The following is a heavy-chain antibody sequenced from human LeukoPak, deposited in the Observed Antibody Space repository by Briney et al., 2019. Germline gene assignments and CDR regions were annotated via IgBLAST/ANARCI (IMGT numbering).Heavy chain of an antibody. Sequence: SSVKVSCKASGGTFSSYAISWVRQAPGQGLEWMGGIIPIFGTANYAQKFQGRVTITADESTSTAYMELSSLRSEDTAVYYCARDVQLERRSNYYYYGMDVWGQGTTVTVSS. J-gene: IGHJ6*02. D-gene: IGHD1-1*01. CDR1: GGTFSSYA. CDR3: ARDVQLERRSNYYYYGMDV. V-gene: IGHV1-69*01. CDR2: IIPIFGTA.